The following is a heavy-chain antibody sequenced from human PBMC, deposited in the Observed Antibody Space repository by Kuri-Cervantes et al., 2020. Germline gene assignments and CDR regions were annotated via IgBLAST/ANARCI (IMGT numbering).Heavy chain of an antibody. V-gene: IGHV3-74*01. J-gene: IGHJ3*02. D-gene: IGHD5-18*01. CDR2: IKSDGSSR. CDR3: ARHFPRQMLSPAAVDTAMVTGLDAFDI. Sequence: GESLKISCAASGFTFRSYWMHWVRQAPGKGLVWVSRIKSDGSSRDYADSVKGRFTISRDNAKNTLYLQMNSLRAEDTAVYYCARHFPRQMLSPAAVDTAMVTGLDAFDIWGQGTMVTVSS. CDR1: GFTFRSYW.